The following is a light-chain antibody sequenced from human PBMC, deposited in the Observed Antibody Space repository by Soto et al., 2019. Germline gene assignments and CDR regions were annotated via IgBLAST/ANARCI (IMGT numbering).Light chain of an antibody. J-gene: IGKJ4*01. V-gene: IGKV1-33*01. CDR2: EAS. Sequence: DIQMTQSRSSLSASVGDRVTITCQASQDIKNYLNWYQQKPGKAPKLLIYEASNLETGVPSRFSGSGSGRSFTFSISSLQPEDIATYYCQQCDDFITFGGGTRIEIK. CDR1: QDIKNY. CDR3: QQCDDFIT.